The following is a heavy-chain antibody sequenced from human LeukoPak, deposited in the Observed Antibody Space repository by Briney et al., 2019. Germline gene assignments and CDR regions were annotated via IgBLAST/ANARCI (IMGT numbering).Heavy chain of an antibody. CDR2: IYYSGST. V-gene: IGHV4-59*08. D-gene: IGHD3-9*01. J-gene: IGHJ4*02. CDR1: GGSISSYY. CDR3: ARHPRYSRIYYFDY. Sequence: SETLSLTCTVSGGSISSYYWSWLRQPPGKGLEWIGYIYYSGSTNYNPSLKSRVTISVDTSKNQFSLKLSSVTAADTAVYYCARHPRYSRIYYFDYWGQGTLVTVSS.